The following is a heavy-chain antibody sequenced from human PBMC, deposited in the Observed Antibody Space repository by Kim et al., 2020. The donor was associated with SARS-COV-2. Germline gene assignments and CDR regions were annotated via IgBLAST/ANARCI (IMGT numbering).Heavy chain of an antibody. V-gene: IGHV4-39*01. D-gene: IGHD6-19*01. CDR3: ARRGSGWPDDAFDI. J-gene: IGHJ3*02. Sequence: SETLSLTCTVSGGSISSSSYYWGWIRQPPGKGLEWIGSIYYSGSTYYNPSLKSRVTISVDTSKNQFSLKLSSVTAADTAVYYCARRGSGWPDDAFDIWGQGTMVTVSS. CDR2: IYYSGST. CDR1: GGSISSSSYY.